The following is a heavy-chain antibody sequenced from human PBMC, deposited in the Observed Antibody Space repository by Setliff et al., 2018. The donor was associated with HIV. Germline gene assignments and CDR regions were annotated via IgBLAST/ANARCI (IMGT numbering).Heavy chain of an antibody. D-gene: IGHD3-16*01. V-gene: IGHV3-21*01. J-gene: IGHJ6*03. CDR3: ARDAGRWGSYYYFRYMDV. Sequence: AGGSLRLSCVASGFTFSSYCMEWFRQAPGKGLEWVSSISYGSLYIYQSVSVRGRFTISIDDARQSLYLQMDSLRMEDTAVFYCARDAGRWGSYYYFRYMDVWGKGTTVTVSS. CDR2: ISYGSLYI. CDR1: GFTFSSYC.